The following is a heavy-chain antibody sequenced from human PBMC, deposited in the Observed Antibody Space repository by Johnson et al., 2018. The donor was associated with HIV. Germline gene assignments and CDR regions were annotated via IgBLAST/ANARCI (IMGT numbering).Heavy chain of an antibody. CDR3: ARGGVGAGDAFDI. D-gene: IGHD1-26*01. CDR1: GFTFSSYW. CDR2: IKQDGSEK. Sequence: VQLVESGGGVVQPGRSLRLSCAASGFTFSSYWMSWVRQAPGKGLEWVANIKQDGSEKYYVDSVKGRFTISRDNAKNSLSLQMNSLRAEDTAVYYCARGGVGAGDAFDIWGQGTMVTVSS. V-gene: IGHV3-7*05. J-gene: IGHJ3*02.